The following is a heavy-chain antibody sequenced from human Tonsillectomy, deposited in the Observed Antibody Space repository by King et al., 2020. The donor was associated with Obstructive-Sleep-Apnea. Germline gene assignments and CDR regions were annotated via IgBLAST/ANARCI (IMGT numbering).Heavy chain of an antibody. V-gene: IGHV4-59*01. J-gene: IGHJ4*02. CDR1: GGFISSYY. Sequence: QLQESGPGLVKPSETLSLTCTVSGGFISSYYWSLIRQPPGKGLEWIAYIYYSGNTNYNPSLTSRVTISVDTSKNQFSLELTSVTAADTAVYYCARGPSADFDYWGQGTLVTVSS. CDR3: ARGPSADFDY. CDR2: IYYSGNT. D-gene: IGHD2-15*01.